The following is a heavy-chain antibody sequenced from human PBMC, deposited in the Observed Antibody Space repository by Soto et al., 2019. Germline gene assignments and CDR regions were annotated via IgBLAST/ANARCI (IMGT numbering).Heavy chain of an antibody. J-gene: IGHJ4*02. Sequence: PETLSLTCTVSGGYMSSYYWNWIRQPPGKGLEWIGYNHIRGRTNYNPSLGSRVAISLDTSKNQFSLTLTSVTAADTAIYYCARLLDINRWPLDFWGQGTLVTVSS. V-gene: IGHV4-59*01. CDR2: NHIRGRT. CDR3: ARLLDINRWPLDF. D-gene: IGHD1-26*01. CDR1: GGYMSSYY.